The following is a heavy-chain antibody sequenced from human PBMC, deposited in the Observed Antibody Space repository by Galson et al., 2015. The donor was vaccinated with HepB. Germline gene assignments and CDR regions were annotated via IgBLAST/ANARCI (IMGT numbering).Heavy chain of an antibody. J-gene: IGHJ6*02. D-gene: IGHD2-2*01. CDR2: ISYDGSNK. V-gene: IGHV3-30*04. CDR1: GFTFSTYA. Sequence: SLRLSCAASGFTFSTYAMHWVRQAPGKGLEWVAVISYDGSNKYYADSVKGRFTISRDNPKNTLYLQMNSLRAEDTAVHYCARVPSSCKSTSCYSSYGMDVWGQGTTVTVSS. CDR3: ARVPSSCKSTSCYSSYGMDV.